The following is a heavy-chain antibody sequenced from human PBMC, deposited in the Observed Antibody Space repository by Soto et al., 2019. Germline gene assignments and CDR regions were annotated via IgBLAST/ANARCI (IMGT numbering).Heavy chain of an antibody. D-gene: IGHD6-19*01. J-gene: IGHJ6*02. Sequence: GGSLRLSCSASGFTFSSYAMHWVRQAPGKGLEYVSAISSNGGSTYYADSVKCRFTISRDNSKNTLYLQMSSLRAEDTAVYYCVKATVSIAVAGPYYYYGMDVWGQGTTVTVSS. CDR2: ISSNGGST. CDR3: VKATVSIAVAGPYYYYGMDV. V-gene: IGHV3-64D*06. CDR1: GFTFSSYA.